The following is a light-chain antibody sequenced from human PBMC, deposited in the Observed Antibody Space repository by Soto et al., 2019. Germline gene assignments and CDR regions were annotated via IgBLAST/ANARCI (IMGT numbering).Light chain of an antibody. V-gene: IGKV3-20*01. CDR2: GAS. CDR1: QSISSSY. Sequence: EIVLTQSPGTLSLSPGERATLSCRASQSISSSYLAWYQQKPGQAPRLLIYGASSRATGIPDRFSGSVSGTDFTLTISRLEPDDFAVYYCQHYATSPPWTFGQGTKVEIK. J-gene: IGKJ1*01. CDR3: QHYATSPPWT.